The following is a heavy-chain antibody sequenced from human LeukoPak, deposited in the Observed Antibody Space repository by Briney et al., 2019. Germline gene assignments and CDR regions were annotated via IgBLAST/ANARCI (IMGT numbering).Heavy chain of an antibody. Sequence: GGSLRLSCAASGNYWMHWVRQAPGKGLVWVSHINSDGSWTSYADSVKGRFTISKDNAKNTVYLQMNSLRAEDTAVYYCAKGTWIQLWLDWGQGTLVTVSS. CDR3: AKGTWIQLWLD. D-gene: IGHD5-18*01. CDR1: GNYW. J-gene: IGHJ4*02. V-gene: IGHV3-74*01. CDR2: INSDGSWT.